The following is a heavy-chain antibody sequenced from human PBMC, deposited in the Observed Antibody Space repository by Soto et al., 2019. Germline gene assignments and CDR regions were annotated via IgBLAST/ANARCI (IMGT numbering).Heavy chain of an antibody. J-gene: IGHJ4*02. D-gene: IGHD2-2*01. CDR1: GFTVSSNY. Sequence: GGSLRLSCAASGFTVSSNYMSWVRQAPGKGLEWVSVIYSGGSTYYADSVKGRFTISRDNSKNTLYLQMNSLRAEDTAVYYCANGRTDCSSTSCYAHVLDYWGQGTLVTVSS. CDR2: IYSGGST. V-gene: IGHV3-66*01. CDR3: ANGRTDCSSTSCYAHVLDY.